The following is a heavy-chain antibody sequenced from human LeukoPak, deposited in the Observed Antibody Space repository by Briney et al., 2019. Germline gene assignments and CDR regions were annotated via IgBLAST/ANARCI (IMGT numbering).Heavy chain of an antibody. CDR2: IYYSGST. D-gene: IGHD5-12*01. J-gene: IGHJ6*03. V-gene: IGHV4-39*07. Sequence: PSETLSLTCTVSGGSISSYYWGWIRQPPGKGLEWIGSIYYSGSTYYNPSLKSRVIISVDTSKNQFSLKLSSVTAADTAVYYCARVKRDSEVGWLRLEGDYYYYYYMDVWGKGTTVTISS. CDR3: ARVKRDSEVGWLRLEGDYYYYYYMDV. CDR1: GGSISSYY.